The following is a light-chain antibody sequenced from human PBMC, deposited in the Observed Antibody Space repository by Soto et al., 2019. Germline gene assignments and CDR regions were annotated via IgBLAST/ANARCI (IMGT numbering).Light chain of an antibody. CDR1: SSNIGAGYD. Sequence: QSVLTQPPSVSGAPGQRVTISCTGSSSNIGAGYDVHWYQHLPGTAPKLLIFGNTNRTSGVPDRFSGSKSGASASLAITGLQAEDEADYYCQSYDNTLGVVFGGGTQLTVL. CDR3: QSYDNTLGVV. V-gene: IGLV1-40*01. J-gene: IGLJ2*01. CDR2: GNT.